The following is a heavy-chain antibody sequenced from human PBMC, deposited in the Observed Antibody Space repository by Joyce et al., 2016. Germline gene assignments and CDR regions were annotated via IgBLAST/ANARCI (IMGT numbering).Heavy chain of an antibody. CDR3: ARDYRDIVTGYYWGFYDS. CDR2: ISSGSSHI. V-gene: IGHV3-21*01. CDR1: GFTFSLYS. J-gene: IGHJ4*02. Sequence: EEHLVESGGGLVKPGGSLRLSCAASGFTFSLYSMNWVRQTPGKGLECVSSISSGSSHIYYAGSVRGRFTISRDDAKSSLYLQMNSLRAEDTAFYYCARDYRDIVTGYYWGFYDSWGQGALVTVSS. D-gene: IGHD3-9*01.